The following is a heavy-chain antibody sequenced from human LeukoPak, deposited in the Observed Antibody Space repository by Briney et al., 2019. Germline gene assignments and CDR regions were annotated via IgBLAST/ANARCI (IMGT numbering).Heavy chain of an antibody. Sequence: PGGSLRLSCAASGFTFSSYSLNWVRQAPGKGLEWVSYISSSSIYIHYADSVKGRFTISRDNAKNSLYLQMNSLRAEDTAVYYCAREAVADFNFGYWGQGTLVTVSS. CDR2: ISSSSIYI. V-gene: IGHV3-21*01. D-gene: IGHD6-19*01. CDR3: AREAVADFNFGY. CDR1: GFTFSSYS. J-gene: IGHJ4*02.